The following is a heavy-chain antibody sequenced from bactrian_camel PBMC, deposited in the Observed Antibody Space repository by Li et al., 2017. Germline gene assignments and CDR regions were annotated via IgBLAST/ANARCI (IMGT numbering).Heavy chain of an antibody. CDR3: ASVVPSANSGADYWDEYCNH. CDR2: IRSDGST. V-gene: IGHV3S60*01. Sequence: VLLVESGGGTVQAGERLRLSCTPSGYGFDDSEMGWFRQAPGTECELISSIRSDGSTYYADSVKGRFTISQDNAKNTLYLQLSSLKTEDTAMYYCASVVPSANSGADYWDEYCNHWGHGTQVTVS. D-gene: IGHD2*01. CDR1: GYGFDDSE. J-gene: IGHJ4*01.